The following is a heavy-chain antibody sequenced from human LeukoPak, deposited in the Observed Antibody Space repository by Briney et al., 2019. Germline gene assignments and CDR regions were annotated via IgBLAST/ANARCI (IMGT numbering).Heavy chain of an antibody. CDR2: INYSRGSI. V-gene: IGHV3-9*01. J-gene: IGHJ3*01. CDR1: GFTFDEYS. Sequence: GGSLTLSCAASGFTFDEYSMHWVRQAPGKGLEWVAGINYSRGSICNVYSVNGRFTIFNNNTNNSLLLQMNCLRVENTSSYYWAKDRSGRSDLRDAFDVWGQGTMVRVSS. D-gene: IGHD1-26*01. CDR3: AKDRSGRSDLRDAFDV.